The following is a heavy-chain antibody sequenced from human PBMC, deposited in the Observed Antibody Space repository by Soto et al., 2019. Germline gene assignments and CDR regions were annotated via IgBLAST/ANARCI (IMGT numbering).Heavy chain of an antibody. CDR3: ARDPHHYDILTGYRYNWFDP. V-gene: IGHV4-61*01. Sequence: SEPLSLTCTVSGGSVSSGSYYWSWIRQPPGKGLEWIGYIYYSGSTNYNPSLKSRVTISVDTSKNQFSLKLSSVTAADTAVYYCARDPHHYDILTGYRYNWFDPWGQGTLVTVSS. CDR2: IYYSGST. CDR1: GGSVSSGSYY. D-gene: IGHD3-9*01. J-gene: IGHJ5*02.